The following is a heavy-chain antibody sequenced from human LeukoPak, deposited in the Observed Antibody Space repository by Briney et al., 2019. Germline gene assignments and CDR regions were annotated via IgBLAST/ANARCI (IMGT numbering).Heavy chain of an antibody. CDR3: ARELVYGSGGYYPGF. J-gene: IGHJ4*02. D-gene: IGHD3-10*01. CDR2: INPGNGDT. CDR1: GYTFTTYA. V-gene: IGHV1-3*01. Sequence: ASVKVSCKASGYTFTTYAMHWVRQAPGQRLEWMGWINPGNGDTKYSQKFQGRVTISRDTSASTAYMELSSLRSEDTAVYYCARELVYGSGGYYPGFWGQGTLVTVSS.